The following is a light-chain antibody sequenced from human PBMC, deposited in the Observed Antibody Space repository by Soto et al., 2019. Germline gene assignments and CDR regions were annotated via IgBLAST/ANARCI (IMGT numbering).Light chain of an antibody. CDR3: QQYNNWPRT. CDR2: GAS. Sequence: EIVMTQSPATLSVSPGERVTFSCRASQSVTSNLAWYQYKPGQAPRLLVYGASTGATGVPARFSGSGSGTEFTLTISSLQSEDFAVYYCQQYNNWPRTFGQGTKVDIK. CDR1: QSVTSN. J-gene: IGKJ1*01. V-gene: IGKV3-15*01.